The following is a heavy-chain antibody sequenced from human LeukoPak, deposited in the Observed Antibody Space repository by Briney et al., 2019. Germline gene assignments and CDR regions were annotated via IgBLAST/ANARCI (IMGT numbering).Heavy chain of an antibody. CDR2: ISTSSSYI. CDR3: ARDGDTVLTQGYYYYLDV. V-gene: IGHV3-21*01. D-gene: IGHD4-23*01. CDR1: GFTFSSYT. Sequence: KPGGSLRLSCAASGFTFSSYTMNWVRQAPGKGLEWVSSISTSSSYIYYADSVKGRFAISRDNARNSLYLEMNSLRAEDTAVYFCARDGDTVLTQGYYYYLDVWGKGTTVTVSS. J-gene: IGHJ6*03.